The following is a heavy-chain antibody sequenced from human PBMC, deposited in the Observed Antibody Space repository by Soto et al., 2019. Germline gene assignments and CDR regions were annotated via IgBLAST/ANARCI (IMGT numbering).Heavy chain of an antibody. CDR2: ISSNGGIT. J-gene: IGHJ4*02. CDR3: VRDTSFDY. V-gene: IGHV3-64*01. CDR1: GFTFSSYD. D-gene: IGHD3-16*01. Sequence: EVQLVESGGGLVQPGGSLRLSCAASGFTFSSYDMHWVRQAPGKGLEYISAISSNGGITYYANSVKGRFTISRDNSKNMMYLQMGSLRAEDMAVYYCVRDTSFDYWGQVTLVTVSS.